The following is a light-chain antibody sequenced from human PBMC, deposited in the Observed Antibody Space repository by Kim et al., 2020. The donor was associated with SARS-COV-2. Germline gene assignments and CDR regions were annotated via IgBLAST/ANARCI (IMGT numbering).Light chain of an antibody. CDR3: KQSYSTLYT. CDR2: AAS. Sequence: ASVGDRVTNTSRARQSISSYLYWYQQKTGKAYKLLIYAASSLKSGVPSRFSGSRSETDFTLTISSLQREDFATYHCKQSYSTLYTLGQGTRLEI. V-gene: IGKV1-39*01. J-gene: IGKJ2*01. CDR1: QSISSY.